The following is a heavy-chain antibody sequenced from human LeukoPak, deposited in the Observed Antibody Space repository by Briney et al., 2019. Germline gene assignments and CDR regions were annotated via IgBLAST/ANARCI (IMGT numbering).Heavy chain of an antibody. V-gene: IGHV4-59*01. J-gene: IGHJ4*02. Sequence: SETLSLTCTVSGGSISSYYWSWIRQPPGKGLEWIGYIYYSGSTNYNPSLKSRVTISVDTSKNQFSLKLSSVTAADTAVYYCARDSPMGFDYWGQGTLVTVSS. CDR1: GGSISSYY. D-gene: IGHD2-8*01. CDR3: ARDSPMGFDY. CDR2: IYYSGST.